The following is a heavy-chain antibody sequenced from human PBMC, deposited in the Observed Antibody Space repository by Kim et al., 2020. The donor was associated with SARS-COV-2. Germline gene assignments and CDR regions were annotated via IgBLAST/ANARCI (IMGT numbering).Heavy chain of an antibody. CDR3: ARDFRRITMVRGDLHDALDS. V-gene: IGHV4-39*07. Sequence: SETLSLTCTVSGGSISSSSYYWGWLRQPPGKGLEWIGSIYYSGSTYYNPSLKSRVTISVDTSKNQFSLKLSSVTAADTAVYYCARDFRRITMVRGDLHDALDSWGEETMVTVSS. CDR2: IYYSGST. D-gene: IGHD3-10*01. CDR1: GGSISSSSYY. J-gene: IGHJ3*02.